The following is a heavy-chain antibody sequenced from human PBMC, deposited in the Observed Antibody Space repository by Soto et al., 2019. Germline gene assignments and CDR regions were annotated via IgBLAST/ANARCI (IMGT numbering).Heavy chain of an antibody. V-gene: IGHV3-23*01. CDR3: AKDRGPYCSGGICYPPSWFDP. J-gene: IGHJ5*02. CDR1: GFIFGNYA. Sequence: ESGGDFVQPGGSLRLSCVGSGFIFGNYAMSWVRQAPGKGLEWVSSITGIDGRTYYADSVKGRFTISRDNPKNTLYLQMNNLRAEDTAMFYCAKDRGPYCSGGICYPPSWFDPWGQGTLVTVSS. D-gene: IGHD2-15*01. CDR2: ITGIDGRT.